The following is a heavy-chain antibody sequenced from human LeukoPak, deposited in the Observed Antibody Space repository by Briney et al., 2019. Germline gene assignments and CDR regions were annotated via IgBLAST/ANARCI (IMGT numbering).Heavy chain of an antibody. CDR1: GFTFSSYG. CDR3: ARSLYYYDSGYFDY. D-gene: IGHD3-22*01. Sequence: GGSLRLSCAASGFTFSSYGMSWVRQAPGKGLEWVSAISGSGGSTYYADSVKGRFTISRDNSKNTLYLQMNSLRAEDTAVYYCARSLYYYDSGYFDYWGQGTLVTVSS. CDR2: ISGSGGST. V-gene: IGHV3-23*01. J-gene: IGHJ4*02.